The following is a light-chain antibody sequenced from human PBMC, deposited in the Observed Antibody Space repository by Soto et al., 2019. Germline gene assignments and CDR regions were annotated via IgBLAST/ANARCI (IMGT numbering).Light chain of an antibody. Sequence: EIVLTQSPDTLSLSPGERATLSCRASQSVSNNYLAWYQQKPGQAPRLLIYDASSRATGIPDMFSGRGSWTDFNLTISRLESEDYAVYYCKHYGTSPILTFGPGTKVDL. CDR2: DAS. CDR3: KHYGTSPILT. V-gene: IGKV3-20*01. CDR1: QSVSNNY. J-gene: IGKJ3*01.